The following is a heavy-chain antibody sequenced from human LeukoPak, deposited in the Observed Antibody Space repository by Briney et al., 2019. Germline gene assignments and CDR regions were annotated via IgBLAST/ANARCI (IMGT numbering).Heavy chain of an antibody. CDR2: IYSGGST. J-gene: IGHJ3*02. CDR1: GFTFSSYA. V-gene: IGHV3-53*01. Sequence: GGSLRLSCAASGFTFSSYAMSWVRQAPGKGLEWVSVIYSGGSTYYADSVKGRFTISSDNSKNTLYLQMNSLRAEDTAVYYCARATSNDAFDIWGQGTMVTVSS. CDR3: ARATSNDAFDI.